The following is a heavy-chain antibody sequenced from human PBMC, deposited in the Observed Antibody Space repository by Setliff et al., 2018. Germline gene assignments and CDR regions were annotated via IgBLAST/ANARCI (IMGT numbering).Heavy chain of an antibody. Sequence: ASVKVSCKASGGTFRTVGFNWVRQAPGQGLEWMGRVIPVFGTAKYAQKFQGRVTITADESTSTAYMELSSMRSEDTAVFYCARDTSDRSDRCGHYLSIDSWGQGTLVTVSS. D-gene: IGHD3-22*01. CDR2: VIPVFGTA. J-gene: IGHJ4*02. V-gene: IGHV1-69*13. CDR3: ARDTSDRSDRCGHYLSIDS. CDR1: GGTFRTVG.